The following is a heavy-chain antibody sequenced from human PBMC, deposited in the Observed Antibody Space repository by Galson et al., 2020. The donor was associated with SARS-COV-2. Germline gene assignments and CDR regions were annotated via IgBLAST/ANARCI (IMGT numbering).Heavy chain of an antibody. V-gene: IGHV4-59*01. CDR1: GGSISRYY. J-gene: IGHJ4*02. Sequence: ETSETLSLTCTVSGGSISRYYWSWIRQPPGKGLEWIGYIYSSGSTNYNPSLMSRVTIPVDTPKNQFSLKLSSVTAADTAVNYCARDYYDSSGEYYVDYWGQATLVTVSS. CDR2: IYSSGST. D-gene: IGHD3-22*01. CDR3: ARDYYDSSGEYYVDY.